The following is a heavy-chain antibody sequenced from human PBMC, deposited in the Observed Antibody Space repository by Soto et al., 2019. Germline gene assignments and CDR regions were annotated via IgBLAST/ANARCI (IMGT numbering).Heavy chain of an antibody. CDR1: GFTFSIYW. CDR3: ASTVVVGATSGWFDP. J-gene: IGHJ5*02. Sequence: GGSLRLSCAASGFTFSIYWMHWVRQAPGKGLVWVSRINGDGSSTSNADPVKGRFTISRDNAKNTLYLEMNSLRAEDTAVYYCASTVVVGATSGWFDPWGQGTLVTVSS. V-gene: IGHV3-74*01. D-gene: IGHD1-26*01. CDR2: INGDGSST.